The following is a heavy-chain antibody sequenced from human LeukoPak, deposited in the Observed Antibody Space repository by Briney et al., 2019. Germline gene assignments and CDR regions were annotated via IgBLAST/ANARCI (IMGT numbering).Heavy chain of an antibody. D-gene: IGHD2-2*02. CDR1: GFTFSNAW. V-gene: IGHV3-15*01. CDR2: IKSKTGGGTT. CDR3: TVEGLPAAILFHS. Sequence: GGSLRLSCAASGFTFSNAWMSWVRQAPGKGLEWVGRIKSKTGGGTTDYTAPVKGRFTISRDDSKNTLYLQMNSLKIEDTAVYYCTVEGLPAAILFHSWGQGTLVTVSS. J-gene: IGHJ4*02.